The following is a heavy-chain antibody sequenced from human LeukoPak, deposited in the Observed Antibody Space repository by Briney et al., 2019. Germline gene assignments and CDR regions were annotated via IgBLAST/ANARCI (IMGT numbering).Heavy chain of an antibody. Sequence: GGSLRLSCAASRFTFSSYAMNWVRQAPGKGLEWVSDISGSGGKTYYADSVKGRFTISRDNSKNTLYLQMNSLRAEDTAVYYCVKRSRDGYNSPLDNWGQGTLVTVSS. D-gene: IGHD5-24*01. J-gene: IGHJ4*02. V-gene: IGHV3-23*01. CDR2: ISGSGGKT. CDR1: RFTFSSYA. CDR3: VKRSRDGYNSPLDN.